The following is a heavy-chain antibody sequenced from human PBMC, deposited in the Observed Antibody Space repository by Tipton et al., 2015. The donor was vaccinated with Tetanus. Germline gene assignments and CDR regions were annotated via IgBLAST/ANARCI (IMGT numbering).Heavy chain of an antibody. CDR2: ISYSGST. CDR3: ARANYDFPKKGPFDS. Sequence: TLSLTCTVSGGSMNTRTFYWGWIRQPPGKGLEWLAYISYSGSTNSNYSLKSRITISRDPSKNQFSLKLASVTAADTAVYYCARANYDFPKKGPFDSWGQGTLVIVSS. J-gene: IGHJ4*02. D-gene: IGHD3-3*01. V-gene: IGHV4-61*05. CDR1: GGSMNTRTFY.